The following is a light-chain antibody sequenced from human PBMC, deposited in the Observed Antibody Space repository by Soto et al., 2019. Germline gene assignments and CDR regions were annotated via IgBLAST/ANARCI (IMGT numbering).Light chain of an antibody. V-gene: IGKV1-39*01. CDR2: AAS. CDR1: QSISSY. CDR3: QQSYSTPWT. J-gene: IGKJ1*01. Sequence: DIQMTQSPSSLSASVGDRVTITCRASQSISSYLNWYQQKPGKAPKILIYAASSLQSGVHSRFSGSGSGTDFTLTISSLQPEDFATYYCQQSYSTPWTFGQGTKVEIK.